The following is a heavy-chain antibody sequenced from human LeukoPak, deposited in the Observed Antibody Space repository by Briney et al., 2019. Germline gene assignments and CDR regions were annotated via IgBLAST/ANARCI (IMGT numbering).Heavy chain of an antibody. CDR3: KSGGAAPGSFDY. V-gene: IGHV3-7*01. D-gene: IGHD1-1*01. CDR1: GFTFSSYW. CDR2: IKYDGNEE. J-gene: IGHJ4*02. Sequence: PGGSLRLSCAASGFTFSSYWMRWMRQAPGKGLEWVANIKYDGNEEYYVDSVKGRFTISRDNAKNSLYLQLNSLRVEDTAVYYCKSGGAAPGSFDYWGQGTLVTVS.